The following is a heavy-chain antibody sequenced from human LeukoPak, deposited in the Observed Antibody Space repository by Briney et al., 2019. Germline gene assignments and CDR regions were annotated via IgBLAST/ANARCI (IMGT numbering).Heavy chain of an antibody. CDR3: ARAQGYSSGWDFQH. CDR2: IYYTGST. J-gene: IGHJ1*01. CDR1: GGSIGTYY. V-gene: IGHV4-59*01. D-gene: IGHD6-19*01. Sequence: PSETLSLTCTVSGGSIGTYYWSWIRQTPGMGLGWVGYIYYTGSTNYNPSLKSRVTISVDASKNQFSLKRSSMTAADTAVYSCARAQGYSSGWDFQHWGQGTLVTVSS.